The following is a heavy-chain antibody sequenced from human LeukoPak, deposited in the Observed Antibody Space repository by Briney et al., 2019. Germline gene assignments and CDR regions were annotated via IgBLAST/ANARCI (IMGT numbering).Heavy chain of an antibody. CDR2: IYSGGST. D-gene: IGHD6-19*01. J-gene: IGHJ4*02. V-gene: IGHV3-53*01. CDR3: ARDRSSVWGLGY. Sequence: PGGSLTLSCAASGFTVSSNYMSWVRQAPGKGLEWVSVIYSGGSTYYADSVKGRFTISRDNSKNTLYLQMNSLRAEDTAVYYCARDRSSVWGLGYWGQGTLVTVSS. CDR1: GFTVSSNY.